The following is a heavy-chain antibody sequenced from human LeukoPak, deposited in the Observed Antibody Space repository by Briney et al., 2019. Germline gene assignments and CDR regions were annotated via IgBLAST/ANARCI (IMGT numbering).Heavy chain of an antibody. J-gene: IGHJ3*02. CDR2: IYYSGST. D-gene: IGHD3-10*01. CDR1: GGSISSYY. V-gene: IGHV4-59*01. CDR3: AGAAESRQAFDI. Sequence: SETLSLTCTVSGGSISSYYWSWIRQPPGKGLEWVGYIYYSGSTNYNPSLKSRVTISVDTSKNQFSLKLSSVTAADTAVYYCAGAAESRQAFDIWGQGTMVTVSS.